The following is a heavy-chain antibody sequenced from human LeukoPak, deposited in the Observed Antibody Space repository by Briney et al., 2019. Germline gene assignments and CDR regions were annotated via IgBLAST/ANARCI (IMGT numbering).Heavy chain of an antibody. J-gene: IGHJ4*02. D-gene: IGHD1-26*01. V-gene: IGHV3-21*01. CDR2: ISSSSTYR. Sequence: GGSLRLSCAASGFTFSSYSMSWVRQAPGKGLEWVSSISSSSTYRYYAASVKGPFTISRDNAKNSLYLQMNSLRAEDTALYYCARGRYSGSYLLDYWGQGTLVTVSS. CDR3: ARGRYSGSYLLDY. CDR1: GFTFSSYS.